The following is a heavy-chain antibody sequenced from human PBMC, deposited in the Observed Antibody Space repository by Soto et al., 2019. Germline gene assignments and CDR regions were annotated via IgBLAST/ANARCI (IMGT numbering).Heavy chain of an antibody. CDR2: ISAYNGNT. CDR1: GYTFTSYG. D-gene: IGHD6-6*01. V-gene: IGHV1-18*01. J-gene: IGHJ4*02. Sequence: ASVKVSCKASGYTFTSYGISWVRQAPGQGLEWMGWISAYNGNTNYAQMLQGRVTMTTDTSTSTAYMELRSLRSGDTAVYYFARDRWIAARPEHSSPPDYWGQGTLVTVSS. CDR3: ARDRWIAARPEHSSPPDY.